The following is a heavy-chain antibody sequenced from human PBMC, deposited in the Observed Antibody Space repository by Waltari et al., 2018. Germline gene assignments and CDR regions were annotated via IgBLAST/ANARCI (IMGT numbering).Heavy chain of an antibody. CDR2: VDPEDGET. CDR1: GYTFTDYY. D-gene: IGHD3-10*01. Sequence: EVQLVQSGAEVKKPGATVKISCKASGYTFTDYYMHWVQQAPGKGLEGMGRVDPEDGETIYAEKFQGRVTITADTSTDTAYMELSSLRSEDTAVYYCATHSLPMVRGVMMDYYYYMDVWGKGTTVTVSS. V-gene: IGHV1-69-2*01. J-gene: IGHJ6*03. CDR3: ATHSLPMVRGVMMDYYYYMDV.